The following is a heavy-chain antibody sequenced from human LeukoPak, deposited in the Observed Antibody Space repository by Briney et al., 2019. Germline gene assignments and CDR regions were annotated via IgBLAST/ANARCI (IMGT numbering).Heavy chain of an antibody. CDR1: GGSISSYY. J-gene: IGHJ3*02. CDR2: IYYSRST. CDR3: ARDSPVLRAFDI. V-gene: IGHV4-59*01. D-gene: IGHD2-15*01. Sequence: PSETLSLTCTVSGGSISSYYWSWIRQPPGKGLEWIGYIYYSRSTNYNPSLKSRVTISVDTSKNQFSLKLSSVTAADTAVYYCARDSPVLRAFDIWGQGTMVTVSS.